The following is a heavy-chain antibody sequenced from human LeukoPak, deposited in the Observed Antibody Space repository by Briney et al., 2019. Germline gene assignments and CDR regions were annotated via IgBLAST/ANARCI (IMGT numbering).Heavy chain of an antibody. Sequence: ASVKVSCKASGGTFSSYASSWVRQAPGQGLEWMGGIIPIFGTANYAQKFQGRVTITTDESTNTAYMELSSLRSEDTAVYYCAAAVWSGVRSWFDPWGQGTLVTVSS. CDR3: AAAVWSGVRSWFDP. D-gene: IGHD3-3*01. J-gene: IGHJ5*02. CDR2: IIPIFGTA. CDR1: GGTFSSYA. V-gene: IGHV1-69*05.